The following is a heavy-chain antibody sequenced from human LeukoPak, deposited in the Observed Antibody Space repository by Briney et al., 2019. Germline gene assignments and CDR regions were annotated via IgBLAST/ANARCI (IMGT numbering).Heavy chain of an antibody. CDR1: GFTFSSYG. CDR2: IWYDGSNK. D-gene: IGHD3-22*01. V-gene: IGHV3-33*06. Sequence: PGRSLRLSCAASGFTFSSYGMHWVRHAPGKGLEWVAVIWYDGSNKYYADSVKGRFTISRDNSKNTLYLQMNSLRAEDTAVYYCAKGYYDSSGPSWGQGTLVTVSS. CDR3: AKGYYDSSGPS. J-gene: IGHJ5*02.